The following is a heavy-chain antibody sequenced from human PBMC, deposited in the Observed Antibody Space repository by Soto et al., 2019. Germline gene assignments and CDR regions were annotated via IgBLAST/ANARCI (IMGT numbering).Heavy chain of an antibody. Sequence: LETLCLTCTVSAGSISDYYCNWIRQHAGKGLEWIGRIDSSGSINYSPSLKSRVTMSVDTSENQFSLKLSSVTAADTAVYYCARGGHDFWSGPFDYWGQGTPVPVS. V-gene: IGHV4-4*07. CDR1: AGSISDYY. D-gene: IGHD3-3*01. J-gene: IGHJ4*02. CDR2: IDSSGSI. CDR3: ARGGHDFWSGPFDY.